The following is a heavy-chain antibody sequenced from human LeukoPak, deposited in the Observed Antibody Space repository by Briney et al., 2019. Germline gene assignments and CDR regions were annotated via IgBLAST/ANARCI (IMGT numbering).Heavy chain of an antibody. Sequence: SETLSLTCAVSGGSISSGDYSWSWIRQPPGKGLEWIGYIYHSGSTYYNPSLKSRVTISVDRSKNQFSLKLSSVTAADTAVYYCARGIAAAGNWFDPWGQGTLVTVSS. CDR1: GGSISSGDYS. J-gene: IGHJ5*02. D-gene: IGHD6-13*01. CDR2: IYHSGST. CDR3: ARGIAAAGNWFDP. V-gene: IGHV4-30-2*01.